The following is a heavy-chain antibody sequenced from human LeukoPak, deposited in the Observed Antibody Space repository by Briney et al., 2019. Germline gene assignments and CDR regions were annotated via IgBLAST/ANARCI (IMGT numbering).Heavy chain of an antibody. V-gene: IGHV1-69*01. J-gene: IGHJ4*02. Sequence: GASVKVSCKASGGTFSSYAISWVRQAPGQGLEWMGGIIPIFGTANYAQKFQGRVTITADESTSTAYMELSSLRSEDTAVYYCALGYCSSTSCPPGGWGQGTLVTVSS. D-gene: IGHD2-2*01. CDR2: IIPIFGTA. CDR3: ALGYCSSTSCPPGG. CDR1: GGTFSSYA.